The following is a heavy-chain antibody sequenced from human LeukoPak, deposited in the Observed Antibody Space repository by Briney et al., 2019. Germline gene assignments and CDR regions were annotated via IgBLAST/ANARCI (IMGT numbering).Heavy chain of an antibody. J-gene: IGHJ3*02. CDR3: ARVRRAAMVFVRAFDI. CDR1: GYTFTSYG. Sequence: ASVKVSCKASGYTFTSYGISWVRQAPGQGLEWMGWISAYNGNTNYAQKLQGRVTMTTDTSTSTAYMELRSLRSDDTAVYYCARVRRAAMVFVRAFDIWGQGTMVTVSS. V-gene: IGHV1-18*01. CDR2: ISAYNGNT. D-gene: IGHD5-18*01.